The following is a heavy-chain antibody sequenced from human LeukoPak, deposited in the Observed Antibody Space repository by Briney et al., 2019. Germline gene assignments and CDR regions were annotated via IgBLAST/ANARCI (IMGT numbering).Heavy chain of an antibody. CDR1: GFTFSSYA. CDR3: ARGTLASHGDSPSY. Sequence: GGSLRLSCAASGFTFSSYAMSWVRQAPGKGLEWVSAISGSGGSTYYADSVKGRFTISRDNSKNTLYLQMNSLRAEDTAVYYCARGTLASHGDSPSYWGQGTLVTVSS. J-gene: IGHJ4*02. CDR2: ISGSGGST. V-gene: IGHV3-23*01. D-gene: IGHD4-17*01.